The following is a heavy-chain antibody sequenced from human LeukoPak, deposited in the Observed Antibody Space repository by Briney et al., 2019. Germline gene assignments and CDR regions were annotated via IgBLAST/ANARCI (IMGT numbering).Heavy chain of an antibody. Sequence: ASVKVSCKASGYTFTGYYMHWVRQATGQGLEWMGWINPNSGGTNYAQKFQGRVSMTRDTSIRTAYMQLSRLRSDDTAVYYCARSPHILTGENFDYWGQGTLLTVSS. CDR2: INPNSGGT. D-gene: IGHD3-9*01. CDR1: GYTFTGYY. CDR3: ARSPHILTGENFDY. V-gene: IGHV1-2*02. J-gene: IGHJ4*02.